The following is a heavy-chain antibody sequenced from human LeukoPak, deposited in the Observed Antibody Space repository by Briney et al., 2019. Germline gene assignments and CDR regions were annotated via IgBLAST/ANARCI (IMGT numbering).Heavy chain of an antibody. CDR2: INHSGST. D-gene: IGHD6-13*01. CDR3: ARGGVAAAGDLDY. CDR1: GGSFSGYY. Sequence: PSETLSLTCAVYGGSFSGYYWSWIRQPPGKGLEWIGEINHSGSTNYNPSLKSRVTISVDTSKNQFSLKLSSVTAADTAVYYCARGGVAAAGDLDYWGQGTLVTVSS. V-gene: IGHV4-34*01. J-gene: IGHJ4*02.